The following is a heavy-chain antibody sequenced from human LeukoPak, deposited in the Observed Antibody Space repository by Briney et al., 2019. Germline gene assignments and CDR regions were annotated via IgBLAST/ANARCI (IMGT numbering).Heavy chain of an antibody. V-gene: IGHV3-30-3*01. J-gene: IGHJ4*02. CDR1: GFPFTVYP. D-gene: IGHD3-3*01. Sequence: PGGSLRLSCAASGFPFTVYPTHWVRQAPGKGLEWVSVSSSDETYKFYADSVRGRFTISRDNSKNRLYLQMDSLRAEDTAVYYCARDRAWNYFDYWGQGTLVTVSS. CDR3: ARDRAWNYFDY. CDR2: SSSDETYK.